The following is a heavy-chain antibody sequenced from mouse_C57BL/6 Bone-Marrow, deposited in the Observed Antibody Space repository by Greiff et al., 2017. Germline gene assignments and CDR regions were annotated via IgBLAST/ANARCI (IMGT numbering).Heavy chain of an antibody. V-gene: IGHV1-43*01. CDR3: ASYYYGRDY. Sequence: VQLQQSGPELVKPGASVKISCKASGYSFTGYYMHWVKQSSEKSLEWIGEINPSTGGTSYNQKFKGKATLTVDKSSSTAYMQLKSLTSEDSAVYYCASYYYGRDYWCQGTTLTVSS. J-gene: IGHJ2*01. CDR1: GYSFTGYY. D-gene: IGHD1-1*01. CDR2: INPSTGGT.